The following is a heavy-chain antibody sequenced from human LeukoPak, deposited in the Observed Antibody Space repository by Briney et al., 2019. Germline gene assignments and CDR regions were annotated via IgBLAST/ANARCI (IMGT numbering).Heavy chain of an antibody. V-gene: IGHV3-48*01. CDR3: ARDHNWSFDY. CDR1: GFTFSDYS. Sequence: PGGSLRLSCAASGFTFSDYSMNWVRQAPGKGLEWISYIMSSSSIIYYADSVKGRFTISRDNAKNSLYLQMNNLRAEDTAVYYCARDHNWSFDYWGQGTLVTVSS. D-gene: IGHD1-20*01. CDR2: IMSSSSII. J-gene: IGHJ4*02.